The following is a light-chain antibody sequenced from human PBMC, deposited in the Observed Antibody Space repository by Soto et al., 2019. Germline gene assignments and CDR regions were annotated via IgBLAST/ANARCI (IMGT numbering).Light chain of an antibody. V-gene: IGLV1-40*01. Sequence: QSVLTQPPSVSGAPGQRVTISCTGSSSNIGAGYDVHWYQQLPGTAPKLLIYGNTNRPSGVPDRFSGSKSGTSASLAITGLQVDDEADYYCQSYDSSVTLRVFGTGTKLTVL. J-gene: IGLJ1*01. CDR2: GNT. CDR3: QSYDSSVTLRV. CDR1: SSNIGAGYD.